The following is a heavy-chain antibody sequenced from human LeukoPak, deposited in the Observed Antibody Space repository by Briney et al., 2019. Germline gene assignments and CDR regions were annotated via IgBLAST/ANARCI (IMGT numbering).Heavy chain of an antibody. D-gene: IGHD2-15*01. J-gene: IGHJ4*02. V-gene: IGHV3-21*01. CDR2: ISSSSSYI. CDR3: ATTLGDCSGGSCFDY. CDR1: GFTFSSYS. Sequence: GGSLRLSCAASGFTFSSYSMNWVRQAPGKGLEWVSSISSSSSYIYYADSVKGRFTISRDNAKNSLYLQMNSLRAEDTAVYYCATTLGDCSGGSCFDYWGQGTLSPSPQ.